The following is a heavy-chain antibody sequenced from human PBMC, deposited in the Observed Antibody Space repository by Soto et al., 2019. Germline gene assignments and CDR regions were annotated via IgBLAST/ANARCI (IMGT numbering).Heavy chain of an antibody. D-gene: IGHD1-7*01. CDR2: INHSGST. Sequence: SETLSLTCAVYGGSFSGYYWSWIRQPPGKGLEWIGEINHSGSTNYNPSLKSRVTISVDTSKNQFSLKLSSVTAADTAVYYCARNGRINWNYEGYVWFDPWGQGTLVTVSS. V-gene: IGHV4-34*01. J-gene: IGHJ5*02. CDR1: GGSFSGYY. CDR3: ARNGRINWNYEGYVWFDP.